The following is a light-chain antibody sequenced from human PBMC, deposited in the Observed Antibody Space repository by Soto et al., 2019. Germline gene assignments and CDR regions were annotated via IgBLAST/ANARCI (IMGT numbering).Light chain of an antibody. CDR3: QHYNNWPRT. Sequence: EIVMTQSPATLSVSPGERATLSCRASQSVSSNLAWYQQKPGQAPRLLIYVASTRATGIPARFSGSGSGTEFTLPISRLQSEDFAVYYCQHYNNWPRTFGQGTKVEIK. CDR1: QSVSSN. V-gene: IGKV3-15*01. J-gene: IGKJ1*01. CDR2: VAS.